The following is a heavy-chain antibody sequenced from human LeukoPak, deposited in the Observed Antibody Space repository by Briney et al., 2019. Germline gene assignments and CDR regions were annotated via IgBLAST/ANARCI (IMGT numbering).Heavy chain of an antibody. CDR2: INHSGST. CDR1: GGSLSGYY. CDR3: AREHIVVVVAAYFDY. D-gene: IGHD2-15*01. V-gene: IGHV4-34*01. Sequence: SETLSLTCAVYGGSLSGYYWSWIRQPPGKVLEWIGEINHSGSTNYNPSLKSRVTISVDTSKNQFSLKLSSVTAADTAVYYCAREHIVVVVAAYFDYWGQGTLVTVSS. J-gene: IGHJ4*02.